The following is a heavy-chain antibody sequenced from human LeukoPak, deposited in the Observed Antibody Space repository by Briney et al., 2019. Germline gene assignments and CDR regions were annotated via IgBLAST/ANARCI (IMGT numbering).Heavy chain of an antibody. V-gene: IGHV3-23*01. D-gene: IGHD6-6*01. J-gene: IGHJ4*02. Sequence: GGSLRLSCAASGFTFRNYAMSWVRQAPGKGLVWVSRINSDGSSTIYADSVKGRFTISRDKSKNTLYLQINSLRAEDTAVYYCAKDWRSSSARSLLFDYWGQGTQVTVSS. CDR1: GFTFRNYA. CDR2: INSDGSST. CDR3: AKDWRSSSARSLLFDY.